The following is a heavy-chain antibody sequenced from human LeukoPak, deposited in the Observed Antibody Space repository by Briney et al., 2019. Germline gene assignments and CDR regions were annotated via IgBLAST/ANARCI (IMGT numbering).Heavy chain of an antibody. J-gene: IGHJ4*02. V-gene: IGHV3-23*03. D-gene: IGHD1-26*01. Sequence: QPGGSLRLSCAAPGFNFGTYAMNWVRQAPGKGLEWVSLIYTGGNTYYADSVKGRFTISRDNSKNTLFLQMNSLRVEDTAVYYCASGRGSASVFDYWGQGTLVTAST. CDR2: IYTGGNT. CDR3: ASGRGSASVFDY. CDR1: GFNFGTYA.